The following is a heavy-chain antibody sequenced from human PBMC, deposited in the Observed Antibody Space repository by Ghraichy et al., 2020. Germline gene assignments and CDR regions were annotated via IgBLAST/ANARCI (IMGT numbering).Heavy chain of an antibody. J-gene: IGHJ4*02. CDR3: ARGAGYFDWLPLDY. CDR1: GGSISSYY. CDR2: IYYSGNT. V-gene: IGHV4-59*01. D-gene: IGHD3-9*01. Sequence: GSLSLTCTVSGGSISSYYWSWIRQPPGKGLEWIGYIYYSGNTNYNPSLKSRVTISVDTSKNQFSLKLSSVTAADTALYYCARGAGYFDWLPLDYWGQGTLVTVSS.